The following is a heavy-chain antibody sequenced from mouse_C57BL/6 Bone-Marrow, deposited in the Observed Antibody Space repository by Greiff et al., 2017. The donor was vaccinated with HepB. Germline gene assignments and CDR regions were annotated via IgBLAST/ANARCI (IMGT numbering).Heavy chain of an antibody. CDR1: GYTFTSYW. D-gene: IGHD1-1*01. Sequence: QVQLQQPGAELVMPGASVKLSCKASGYTFTSYWMHWVKQRPGQGLEWIGEIDPSDSYTNYNQKFKGKSTLTVDKSSSTAYMQLSSLTSEDSAVYYCAREEAVYYGSSYGFAYWGQGTLVAVSA. V-gene: IGHV1-69*01. CDR2: IDPSDSYT. CDR3: AREEAVYYGSSYGFAY. J-gene: IGHJ3*01.